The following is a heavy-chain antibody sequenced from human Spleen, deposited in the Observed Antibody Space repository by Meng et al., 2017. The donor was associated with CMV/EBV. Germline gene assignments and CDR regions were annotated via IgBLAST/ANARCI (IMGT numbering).Heavy chain of an antibody. Sequence: SGFTVSSNYMSWVRQAPGKGLEWVSVIYSGGSTYYADSVKGRFTISRDNSKNTLYLQMNSLRAEDTAVYYCAREGGYSYGLGYYFDYWGQGTLVTVSS. D-gene: IGHD5-18*01. J-gene: IGHJ4*02. V-gene: IGHV3-53*01. CDR3: AREGGYSYGLGYYFDY. CDR1: GFTVSSNY. CDR2: IYSGGST.